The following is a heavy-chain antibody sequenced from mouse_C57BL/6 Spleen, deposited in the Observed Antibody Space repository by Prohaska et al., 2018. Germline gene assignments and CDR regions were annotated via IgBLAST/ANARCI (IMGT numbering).Heavy chain of an antibody. Sequence: GCLVQPGGSLILSCAASGIDFSSYWMRWVRRAPGKGLEWIVEINPDSSTINYAPSLKDKFIISRDNAKNPLYRQRSKVRSEETALYYCASPNWDGYFDVWGTGTTVTVSS. CDR3: ASPNWDGYFDV. D-gene: IGHD4-1*01. CDR1: GIDFSSYW. J-gene: IGHJ1*03. V-gene: IGHV4-1*01. CDR2: INPDSSTI.